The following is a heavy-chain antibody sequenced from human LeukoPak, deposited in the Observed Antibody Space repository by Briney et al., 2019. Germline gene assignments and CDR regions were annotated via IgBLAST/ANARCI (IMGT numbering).Heavy chain of an antibody. CDR2: IYSGGST. V-gene: IGHV3-53*01. D-gene: IGHD3-22*01. J-gene: IGHJ3*02. Sequence: GGSLRLSCAASGFTVSSNYMSWVRQAPGKGLEWVSVIYSGGSTYYADSVKGRFTISRDNSKNTLYLQMNSLRAEDTAVYYCARGYVINYYDSSGSHDAFDIWGQGTMVTVSS. CDR3: ARGYVINYYDSSGSHDAFDI. CDR1: GFTVSSNY.